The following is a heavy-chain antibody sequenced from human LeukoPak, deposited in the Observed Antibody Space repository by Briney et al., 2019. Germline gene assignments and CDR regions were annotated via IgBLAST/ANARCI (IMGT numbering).Heavy chain of an antibody. J-gene: IGHJ4*02. CDR1: GYGFTSYW. V-gene: IGHV5-51*01. D-gene: IGHD1/OR15-1a*01. Sequence: GESLKISCKASGYGFTSYWIVWVRQTPGKGLEWMGIVYPGDSDTRYNPSFQGQVSISADKSIATAYLHLSDLKASDTAIYYCGRHMNNLQLWLDYWGQGTVVTVSS. CDR2: VYPGDSDT. CDR3: GRHMNNLQLWLDY.